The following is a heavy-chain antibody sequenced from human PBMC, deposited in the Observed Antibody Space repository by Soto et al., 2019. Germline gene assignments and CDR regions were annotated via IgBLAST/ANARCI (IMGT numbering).Heavy chain of an antibody. V-gene: IGHV3-23*01. CDR3: AAAGIGYYYYGMDV. D-gene: IGHD6-13*01. Sequence: PGGSLRLSCAASGSTFSSYAMSWVRQAPGKGLEWVSAISGSGGSTYYADSVKGRFTISRDNSKNTLYLQMNSLRAEDTAVYYCAAAGIGYYYYGMDVWGQGTTVTVS. J-gene: IGHJ6*02. CDR1: GSTFSSYA. CDR2: ISGSGGST.